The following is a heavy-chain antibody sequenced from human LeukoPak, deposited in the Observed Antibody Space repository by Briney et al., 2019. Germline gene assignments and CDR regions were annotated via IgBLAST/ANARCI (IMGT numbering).Heavy chain of an antibody. V-gene: IGHV3-11*01. CDR2: IHSNPKTI. D-gene: IGHD4-17*01. J-gene: IGHJ4*02. CDR1: GFTFRDYQ. CDR3: ARSGYGDYDY. Sequence: GGSLRLSCEASGFTFRDYQMSWIRQAPGKGLEWISYIHSNPKTIYYADSAKGRFTISRDNAKNSLYLQMNSLRVDDTAVYYCARSGYGDYDYWGQGTRVTVSS.